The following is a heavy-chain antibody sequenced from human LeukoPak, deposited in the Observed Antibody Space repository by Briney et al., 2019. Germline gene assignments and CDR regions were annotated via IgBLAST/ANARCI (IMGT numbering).Heavy chain of an antibody. CDR1: GFTVSSKY. V-gene: IGHV3-66*01. CDR3: ARVQGSGLFRWY. Sequence: GGSLRLSCAASGFTVSSKYMCWVRQAPGRGLEWVSVIYSDSSTYYADSVKGRFTISRDISKNTLYLQMNSLRAEDTGLYYCARVQGSGLFRWYWCQGTLVTVSS. J-gene: IGHJ4*02. CDR2: IYSDSST. D-gene: IGHD2-15*01.